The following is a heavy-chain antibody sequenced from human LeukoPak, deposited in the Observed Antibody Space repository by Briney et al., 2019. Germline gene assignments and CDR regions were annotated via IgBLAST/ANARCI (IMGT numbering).Heavy chain of an antibody. CDR3: ARDYYYHSSGYFYNFDY. CDR1: GFTFSLYS. D-gene: IGHD3-22*01. CDR2: ISSSSDTI. Sequence: GGSLRLSCAASGFTFSLYSMNWIRQAPGKGLGWLSYISSSSDTIYYADSVRGRFTISRDNARNSLYLQMNSLRDEDTAVYYCARDYYYHSSGYFYNFDYWGQGTLVTVSS. J-gene: IGHJ4*02. V-gene: IGHV3-48*02.